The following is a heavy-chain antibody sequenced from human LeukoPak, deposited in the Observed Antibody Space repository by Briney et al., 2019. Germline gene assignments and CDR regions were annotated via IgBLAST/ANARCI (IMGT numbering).Heavy chain of an antibody. Sequence: GGSLRLSCAASGFTVSSDYMTWVRQALGKGLEWVSFVYSGGSTYYEDSVKGRFTISRDSSKNTLFLQMNSLRVGDTAVYYCARAGYYDNSGFYAPDAFDIWGQGTVVTVSS. V-gene: IGHV3-53*01. CDR3: ARAGYYDNSGFYAPDAFDI. CDR2: VYSGGST. D-gene: IGHD3-22*01. CDR1: GFTVSSDY. J-gene: IGHJ3*02.